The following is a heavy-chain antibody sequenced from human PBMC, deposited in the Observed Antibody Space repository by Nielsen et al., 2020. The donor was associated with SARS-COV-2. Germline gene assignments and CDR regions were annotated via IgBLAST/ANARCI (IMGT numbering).Heavy chain of an antibody. CDR1: GGSISSSSYY. Sequence: SETLSLTCTVSGGSISSSSYYWGWIRQPPGKGLEWIGYIYYSGSTNYNPSLKSRVTISVDTSKNQFSLKLSSVTAADTAVYYCASTTLSEMATIDYFDYWGQGTLVTVSS. D-gene: IGHD5-24*01. CDR3: ASTTLSEMATIDYFDY. V-gene: IGHV4-61*05. CDR2: IYYSGST. J-gene: IGHJ4*02.